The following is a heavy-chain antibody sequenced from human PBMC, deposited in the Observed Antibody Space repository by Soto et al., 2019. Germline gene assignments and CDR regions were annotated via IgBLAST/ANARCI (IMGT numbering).Heavy chain of an antibody. Sequence: GESLKISCKSSGYSFTDYWIGWVRQMPGKGLEWMGIIYPGDSDARYSPSFQGQVTISVDTSINTAFLRWNSLTASDTAMYYCARQADYNILTGYFYYFDYWGQGSLVTVSS. J-gene: IGHJ4*02. CDR3: ARQADYNILTGYFYYFDY. D-gene: IGHD3-9*01. CDR2: IYPGDSDA. CDR1: GYSFTDYW. V-gene: IGHV5-51*01.